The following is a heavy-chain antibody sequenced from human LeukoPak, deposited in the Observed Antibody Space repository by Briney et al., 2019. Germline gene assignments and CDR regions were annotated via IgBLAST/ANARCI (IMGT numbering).Heavy chain of an antibody. V-gene: IGHV4-38-2*02. CDR2: IYYSGST. Sequence: SETLSLTCTVSGYSISTGYYWDWIRQPPGKGLEWIGSIYYSGSTYYNPSLKSRVTISVDTSKNQFSLKLSSVTAADTAVYYCARVLVRRLDPWGQGTLVTVSS. J-gene: IGHJ5*02. D-gene: IGHD3-3*01. CDR1: GYSISTGYY. CDR3: ARVLVRRLDP.